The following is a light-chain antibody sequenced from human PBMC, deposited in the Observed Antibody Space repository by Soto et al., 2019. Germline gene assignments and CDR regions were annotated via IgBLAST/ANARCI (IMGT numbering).Light chain of an antibody. Sequence: DIQMTQSPSTLSASVGDRVTITCRASQSISRWLAWYQQKPGKAPKALIYDASTLRSGVPSRFSGGGSGTEFTLTISSLEPEDFAVYYCQQRSNWRFGQGTRLEIK. CDR1: QSISRW. CDR3: QQRSNWR. V-gene: IGKV1-5*01. CDR2: DAS. J-gene: IGKJ5*01.